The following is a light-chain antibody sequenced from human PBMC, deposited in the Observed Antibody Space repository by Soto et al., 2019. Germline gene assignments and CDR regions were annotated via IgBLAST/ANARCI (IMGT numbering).Light chain of an antibody. CDR1: QSINRY. CDR2: DAS. CDR3: QRYYSYPLT. V-gene: IGKV1-5*01. J-gene: IGKJ4*01. Sequence: DIQMTQSPSTLSASVGDRVTITCRATQSINRYLAWYQQKAGKAPKLLIYDASNLESGVPSRFSGSASGTEFILTISSLQPEDFATYYCQRYYSYPLTFGGGTKVENK.